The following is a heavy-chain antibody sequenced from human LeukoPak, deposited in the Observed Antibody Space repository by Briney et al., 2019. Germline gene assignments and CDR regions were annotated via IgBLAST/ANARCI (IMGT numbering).Heavy chain of an antibody. CDR3: VSQPVHGFDY. CDR2: ISYDGSNK. D-gene: IGHD6-6*01. Sequence: GGSLRLSCAASGFTFSSYSMNWVRQAPGKGLEWVALISYDGSNKYYADSVKGRFTISRDNSKNTLYLQMNSLRAEDTAVYYCVSQPVHGFDYWGQGTLVTVSS. CDR1: GFTFSSYS. V-gene: IGHV3-30*03. J-gene: IGHJ4*02.